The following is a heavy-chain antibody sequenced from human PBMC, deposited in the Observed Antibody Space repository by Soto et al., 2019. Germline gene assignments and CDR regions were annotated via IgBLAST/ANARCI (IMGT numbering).Heavy chain of an antibody. V-gene: IGHV1-18*01. Sequence: QVQLVQSGAEVKNPGASVKVSCKTFGYTFTSYGIGWARQAPGQGLEWMGWINTYNGNTNNAQNLQGRVTLTTDTSTSTAYMELRSLRSNDTAIYYCAMVDVYVTPSPQDVWGQGTTVTVSS. CDR2: INTYNGNT. D-gene: IGHD3-16*01. J-gene: IGHJ6*02. CDR3: AMVDVYVTPSPQDV. CDR1: GYTFTSYG.